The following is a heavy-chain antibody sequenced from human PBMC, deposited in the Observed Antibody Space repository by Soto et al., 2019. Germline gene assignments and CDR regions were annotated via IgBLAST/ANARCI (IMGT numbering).Heavy chain of an antibody. V-gene: IGHV1-69*01. J-gene: IGHJ1*01. CDR2: IIPIFGAA. CDR1: GGTFSRYG. D-gene: IGHD6-13*01. CDR3: ARDEGKQQVGAECFQH. Sequence: QVQLVQSGAEVKKPGSSVKVSCKASGGTFSRYGISWVRQAPGQGLQWMGGIIPIFGAANYGQKFQGRVTMTADEYTRTAYMEPSRLTSEDTAGYYCARDEGKQQVGAECFQHWGQGTLVIVSS.